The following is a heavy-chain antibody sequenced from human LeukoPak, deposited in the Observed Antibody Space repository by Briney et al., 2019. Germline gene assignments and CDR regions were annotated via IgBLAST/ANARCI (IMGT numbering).Heavy chain of an antibody. V-gene: IGHV5-10-1*01. J-gene: IGHJ4*02. CDR1: GYSFTSYW. CDR2: IDPSDSYT. CDR3: ARHGGSSWYLSY. Sequence: GESLKISCKGSGYSFTSYWISWVRQMPGKGLEWMGRIDPSDSYTNYSPSFQGHVTISADKSISTAYLQWSSLKASDTAMYYCARHGGSSWYLSYWGQGTLVTVS. D-gene: IGHD6-13*01.